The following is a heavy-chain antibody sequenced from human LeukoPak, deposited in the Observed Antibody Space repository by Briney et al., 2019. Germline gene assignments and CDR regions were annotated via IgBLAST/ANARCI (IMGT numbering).Heavy chain of an antibody. CDR2: ICHSGST. D-gene: IGHD3-16*01. CDR3: ARERLMRVDY. CDR1: GDSISSGGYY. J-gene: IGHJ4*02. Sequence: SQTLSLTCTVSGDSISSGGYYWSWIRQPPGKGLEWIGYICHSGSTYYNPSLKSRVTISVDRSKNQFSLKLSSVTAADTAMYYCARERLMRVDYWGQGTLVTVSS. V-gene: IGHV4-30-2*01.